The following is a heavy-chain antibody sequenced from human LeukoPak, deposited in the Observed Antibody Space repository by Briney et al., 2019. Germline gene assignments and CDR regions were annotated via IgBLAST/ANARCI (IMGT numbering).Heavy chain of an antibody. CDR3: ARRGSMGGSFGGAFDI. CDR2: ISSSGSTI. V-gene: IGHV3-48*02. Sequence: PGGSLRLSCAASGFTFSSYNMNWVRQAPGKGLEWVSDISSSGSTIYFADSVKGRFTISRDNAKNSLYLQMNSLRDEDTAVYYCARRGSMGGSFGGAFDIWGQGTMVTVSS. D-gene: IGHD1-26*01. J-gene: IGHJ3*02. CDR1: GFTFSSYN.